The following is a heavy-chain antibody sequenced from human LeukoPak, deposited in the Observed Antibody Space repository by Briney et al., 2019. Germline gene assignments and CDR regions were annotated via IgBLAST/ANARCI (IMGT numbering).Heavy chain of an antibody. CDR3: ARGARNYYDSSGYYDAFDI. Sequence: PGGSLRLSCAASGFTFDDYGMSWVRQAPGKGLEWVSGINWNGGSTGYADSVKGRFTISRDNAKNSLYLQMNSLRAEDTALYYCARGARNYYDSSGYYDAFDIWGQGTMVTVSS. CDR1: GFTFDDYG. D-gene: IGHD3-22*01. J-gene: IGHJ3*02. CDR2: INWNGGST. V-gene: IGHV3-20*04.